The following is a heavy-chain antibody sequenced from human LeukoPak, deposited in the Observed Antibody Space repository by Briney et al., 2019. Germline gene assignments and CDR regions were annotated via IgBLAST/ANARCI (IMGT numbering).Heavy chain of an antibody. J-gene: IGHJ6*04. CDR2: INHSVST. CDR1: VGSFSGYY. CDR3: ARGRCSSTSCPIDYYYYGMDV. D-gene: IGHD2-2*01. V-gene: IGHV4-34*01. Sequence: PSETLSLTCAVYVGSFSGYYCSWIRQPPGNRLECIGEINHSVSTNYNPSLKSRVTISVDTSKKQFYLRLSSVTAADTAVYYCARGRCSSTSCPIDYYYYGMDVWGKGTTVTVSS.